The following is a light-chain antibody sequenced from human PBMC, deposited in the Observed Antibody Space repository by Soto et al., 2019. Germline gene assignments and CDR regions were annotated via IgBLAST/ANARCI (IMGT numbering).Light chain of an antibody. CDR2: GAS. CDR1: QSVSSSY. CDR3: QQYGSSRT. J-gene: IGKJ1*01. Sequence: IVLTQSPGTLSLSPGERATLSCRASQSVSSSYLAWYQQKPGQAPRLLIYGASSRATGIPDRFTGSGSGTDFTLTISRLAPEDFAVYYCQQYGSSRTFGQGTKVEIK. V-gene: IGKV3-20*01.